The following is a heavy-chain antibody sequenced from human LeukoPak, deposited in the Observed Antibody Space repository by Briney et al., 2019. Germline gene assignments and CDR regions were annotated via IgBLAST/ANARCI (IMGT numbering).Heavy chain of an antibody. V-gene: IGHV3-21*01. D-gene: IGHD3-16*02. CDR1: GFTFSSYS. J-gene: IGHJ4*02. CDR3: ARGFFDYVWGSYRSISFDY. Sequence: KTGGSLRLSCSASGFTFSSYSMNWVRPAPGKGLEGVSTISSSSSYIYYADSVKGRFTISRDNAKNSLYLQMNSLRAEDTAVYYCARGFFDYVWGSYRSISFDYWGQGTLVTVSS. CDR2: ISSSSSYI.